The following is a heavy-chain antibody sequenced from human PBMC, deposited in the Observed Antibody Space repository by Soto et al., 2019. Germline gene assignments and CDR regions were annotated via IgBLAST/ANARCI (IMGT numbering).Heavy chain of an antibody. J-gene: IGHJ5*02. CDR3: ATRRGGSYNWFDP. CDR2: IYYSGST. Sequence: PSETLSLTCTVSGGSISRSSYSWGWIRQPPGKGLEWIGTIYYSGSTYYNPSLKSRVTISVDTSKNQFSLKLSSVTAADTAVYYCATRRGGSYNWFDPWGQGTLVTVSS. V-gene: IGHV4-39*01. D-gene: IGHD2-15*01. CDR1: GGSISRSSYS.